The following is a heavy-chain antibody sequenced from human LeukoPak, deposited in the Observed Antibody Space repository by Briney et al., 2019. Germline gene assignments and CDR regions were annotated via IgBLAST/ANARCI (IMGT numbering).Heavy chain of an antibody. D-gene: IGHD3-22*01. Sequence: PGGSLRLSCAASVVSLSNYWMNWGRLVPGKGLMWVSHINIDGIRAGYADSVKGRFTISRDNSKYTLYLQMNTLRAEVTYVYYCARARDSRGDSLDYWGHGTLVTVSS. CDR2: INIDGIRA. V-gene: IGHV3-74*01. CDR3: ARARDSRGDSLDY. CDR1: VVSLSNYW. J-gene: IGHJ4*01.